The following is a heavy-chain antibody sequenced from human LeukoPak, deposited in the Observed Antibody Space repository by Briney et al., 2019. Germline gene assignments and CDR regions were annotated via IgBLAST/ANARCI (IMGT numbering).Heavy chain of an antibody. CDR3: ARVGCSSTSCHYYYYYYMDV. D-gene: IGHD2-2*01. J-gene: IGHJ6*03. Sequence: GGSLRLSCAASGFTFSSYSMNWVRQAPGKGLEWVSSISSSSSYIYYADSVKGRFTISRDNAKNSLYLQMNSLRAEDTAVYYCARVGCSSTSCHYYYYYYMDVWGKGTTVTVSS. V-gene: IGHV3-21*01. CDR1: GFTFSSYS. CDR2: ISSSSSYI.